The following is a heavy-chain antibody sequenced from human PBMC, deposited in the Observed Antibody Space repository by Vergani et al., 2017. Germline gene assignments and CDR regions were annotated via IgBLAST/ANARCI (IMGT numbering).Heavy chain of an antibody. CDR3: ATKSCGTPGCQIGYFRE. Sequence: QVHLVESGGGVVQPGRSLRLSCVVSGLISSYYGMHWVRQAPGKGLEWVAVISYDGTQKYYADSVKGRFTISRDNSKGTLYLQMNSLRTEDTAVYYCATKSCGTPGCQIGYFREWGQGTLVTVSS. CDR2: ISYDGTQK. D-gene: IGHD1-1*01. CDR1: GLISSYYG. V-gene: IGHV3-30*03. J-gene: IGHJ1*01.